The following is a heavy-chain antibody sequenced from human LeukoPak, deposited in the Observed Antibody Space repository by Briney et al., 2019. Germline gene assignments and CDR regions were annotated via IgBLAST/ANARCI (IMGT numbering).Heavy chain of an antibody. D-gene: IGHD6-13*01. J-gene: IGHJ6*03. CDR3: ARDRHIAAAVYYYYMDV. V-gene: IGHV1-18*01. Sequence: ASVKVSCKASGYTFTSYIISWVRQAPGQGLEWMGWINAYNGNTDYAQRVQGRVTMTTDTSTSTAYMKLRSLRSDDTAVYYCARDRHIAAAVYYYYMDVWGTGTPVTVSS. CDR2: INAYNGNT. CDR1: GYTFTSYI.